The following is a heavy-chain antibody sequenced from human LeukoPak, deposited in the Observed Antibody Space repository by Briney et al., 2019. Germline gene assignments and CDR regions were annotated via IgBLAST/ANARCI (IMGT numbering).Heavy chain of an antibody. V-gene: IGHV1-69*05. D-gene: IGHD3-22*01. CDR3: ARGPSPGYYDSSGYSPFDY. Sequence: SVKVSCKASGRTFSSYAISWVRQAPGQGLEWMGGIIPIYGTANYAQKFQGRVTITTDESTSTAYMELSSLRSEDTAVYYCARGPSPGYYDSSGYSPFDYWGQGTLVTVSS. CDR1: GRTFSSYA. J-gene: IGHJ4*02. CDR2: IIPIYGTA.